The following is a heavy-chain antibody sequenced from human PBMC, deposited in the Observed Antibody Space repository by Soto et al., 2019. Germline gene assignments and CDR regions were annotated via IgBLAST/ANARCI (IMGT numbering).Heavy chain of an antibody. CDR2: IGTTGEA. CDR1: GFTFSDYD. J-gene: IGHJ4*02. D-gene: IGHD6-19*01. CDR3: ARGSSGWYAEFDS. V-gene: IGHV3-13*04. Sequence: PGGSLRLSCATSGFTFSDYDMQWVRQAPGKGLEWVASIGTTGEAYYPGSGKGRFTISRDNANDSLYLQMNGLRVEDTAVYFCARGSSGWYAEFDSWGQGTLVTVSS.